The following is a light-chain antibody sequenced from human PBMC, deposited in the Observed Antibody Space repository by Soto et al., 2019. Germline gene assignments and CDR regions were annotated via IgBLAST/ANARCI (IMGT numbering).Light chain of an antibody. CDR2: GAS. CDR1: QSVSSD. J-gene: IGKJ4*01. Sequence: EIVLTQSPATLSVAPGERAILSCRASQSVSSDLAWFQQKPGQAPRLLMYGASTRATGIPARFSGRGSGTEFTLTISSLQSEDFALYHCQQYNNWPLTFGGGTKVEIK. V-gene: IGKV3-15*01. CDR3: QQYNNWPLT.